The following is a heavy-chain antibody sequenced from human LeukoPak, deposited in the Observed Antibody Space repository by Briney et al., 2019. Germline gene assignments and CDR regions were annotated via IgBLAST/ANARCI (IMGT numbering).Heavy chain of an antibody. V-gene: IGHV3-23*01. J-gene: IGHJ5*02. Sequence: GGSLRLSCAASGFTFSSYAMSWVRQAPGKGLEWVSAISGSGGSTYYADSVKGRFTISRDNSKNTLYLQMNSLRAEDTAVYYFCKDSVLYPSYVRVFDPWGQGTLVTGSS. CDR3: CKDSVLYPSYVRVFDP. D-gene: IGHD3-16*01. CDR2: ISGSGGST. CDR1: GFTFSSYA.